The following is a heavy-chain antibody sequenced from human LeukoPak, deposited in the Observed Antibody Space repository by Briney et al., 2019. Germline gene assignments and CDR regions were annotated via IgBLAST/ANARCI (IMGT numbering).Heavy chain of an antibody. Sequence: GGSLRLSCVASGFIFRSYWMSWVRQAPGKGLEWVANIRQDGSLQYYVDSVKGRFTISRDNAKKTLYLEMNTLRAEDTAVYYCATGEGHWGQGTLVTVSS. CDR3: ATGEGH. CDR1: GFIFRSYW. CDR2: IRQDGSLQ. D-gene: IGHD2-21*01. V-gene: IGHV3-7*01. J-gene: IGHJ4*02.